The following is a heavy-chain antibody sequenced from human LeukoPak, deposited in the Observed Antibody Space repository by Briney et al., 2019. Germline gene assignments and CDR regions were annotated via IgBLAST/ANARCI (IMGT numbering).Heavy chain of an antibody. CDR3: ATGSHYGDYLDY. V-gene: IGHV1-24*01. CDR1: GYTLTELS. J-gene: IGHJ4*02. CDR2: FDPGDGET. Sequence: ASVKVSCKVSGYTLTELSMHWVRQAPGKGLEWMGGFDPGDGETIYAQKFQGRVTMTEDTSTDTAYMELSSLRSEDTAVYYCATGSHYGDYLDYWGQGTLVTVSS. D-gene: IGHD4-17*01.